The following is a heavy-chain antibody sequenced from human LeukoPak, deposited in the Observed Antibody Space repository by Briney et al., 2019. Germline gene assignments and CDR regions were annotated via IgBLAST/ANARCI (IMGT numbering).Heavy chain of an antibody. CDR2: IYRSGST. CDR1: GYSISSGYY. CDR3: ARGVVAAPQTFDY. J-gene: IGHJ4*02. Sequence: SETLSLTCTVSGYSISSGYYWVWIRQPPGKGLEWIGSIYRSGSTNYNPSLKSRVTISVDTSKNQFSLKVSSVTAADTAVYYCARGVVAAPQTFDYWGQGTLVAVSS. V-gene: IGHV4-38-2*02. D-gene: IGHD2-15*01.